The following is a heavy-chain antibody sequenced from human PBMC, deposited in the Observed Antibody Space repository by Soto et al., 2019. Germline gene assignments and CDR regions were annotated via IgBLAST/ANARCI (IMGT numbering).Heavy chain of an antibody. CDR2: INHSGST. D-gene: IGHD6-6*01. Sequence: SETLSLTCAVYGGSFSDYFWTWIRQPPGKGLEWIGEINHSGSTNFNPSLKSRVAISADTSRNQFSLRVASVTAADTAVYYCAGREFASSSFHYYYYAVDVWGQGTTVTV. V-gene: IGHV4-34*01. J-gene: IGHJ6*02. CDR3: AGREFASSSFHYYYYAVDV. CDR1: GGSFSDYF.